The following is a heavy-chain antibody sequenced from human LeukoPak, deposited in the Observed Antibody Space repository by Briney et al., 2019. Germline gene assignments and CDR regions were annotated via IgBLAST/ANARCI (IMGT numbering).Heavy chain of an antibody. CDR3: ARDTVTTSNWYFDL. CDR1: GGSISSGGYS. CDR2: IYHSGST. V-gene: IGHV4-30-2*01. J-gene: IGHJ2*01. D-gene: IGHD4-11*01. Sequence: MASETLSLTCTVSGGSISSGGYSWSWIRQPPGKGLEWIGYIYHSGSTYYNPSLKSRVTISVDRSKNQFSLKLSSVTAADTAVYYCARDTVTTSNWYFDLWGRGTLVTVSS.